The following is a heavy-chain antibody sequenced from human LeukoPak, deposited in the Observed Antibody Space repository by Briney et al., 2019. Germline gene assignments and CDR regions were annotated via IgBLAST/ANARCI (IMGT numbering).Heavy chain of an antibody. CDR2: IDPSDSYT. CDR3: ASGTRYCTSTSCQGGYYFDN. Sequence: GASLRISCKGSGYIFSNYWISWVRQAPGQGLEWMGRIDPSDSYTNYGPSFQGHVTISADKSISTAYLQWSSLKASDTAMYYCASGTRYCTSTSCQGGYYFDNWGQGTLVTVSS. V-gene: IGHV5-10-1*01. D-gene: IGHD2-2*01. CDR1: GYIFSNYW. J-gene: IGHJ4*02.